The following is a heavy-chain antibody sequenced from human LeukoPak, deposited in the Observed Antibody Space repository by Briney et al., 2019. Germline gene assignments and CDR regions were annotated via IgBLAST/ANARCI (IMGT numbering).Heavy chain of an antibody. J-gene: IGHJ4*02. V-gene: IGHV1-2*04. CDR1: GYTFTGYY. D-gene: IGHD6-19*01. CDR3: ARGLDSSGWPPFDY. CDR2: INPNSGGT. Sequence: ASVKVSCKASGYTFTGYYMHWVRQAPGRGVGWMGWINPNSGGTNYAQKFQGWVTMTRDTSISTAYMELSRLRSDDTAVYYCARGLDSSGWPPFDYWGQGTLVTVSS.